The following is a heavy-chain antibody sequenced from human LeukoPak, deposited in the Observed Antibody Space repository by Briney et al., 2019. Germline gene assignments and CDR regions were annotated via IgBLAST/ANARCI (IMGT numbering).Heavy chain of an antibody. V-gene: IGHV1-18*01. CDR1: GGTFSSYA. J-gene: IGHJ4*02. CDR3: ARGAISSGSFDS. D-gene: IGHD1-26*01. CDR2: ISGYNGNT. Sequence: ASVKVSCKASGGTFSSYAISWVRQAPGQGLEWMGWISGYNGNTNYAQKLQGRVTMTTDTSTSTAYMELRSLRSDDTAVYYCARGAISSGSFDSWGQGTLVTVSS.